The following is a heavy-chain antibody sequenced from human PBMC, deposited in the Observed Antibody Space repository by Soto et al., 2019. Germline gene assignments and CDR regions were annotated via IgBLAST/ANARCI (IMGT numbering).Heavy chain of an antibody. CDR1: GFTFSSYP. CDR2: ISYDGTNT. J-gene: IGHJ4*02. V-gene: IGHV3-30-3*01. CDR3: XXXGPITTFGVIDY. D-gene: IGHD3-3*01. Sequence: QVQLVESGGGVVQPGRSLRLSCAASGFTFSSYPMHWVRQAPGKGLEWVAVISYDGTNTDYADSVKGRFTISRDNSKNTVYLQMNSLRADXXXXXXXXXXGPITTFGVIDYWGQGTLVTVSS.